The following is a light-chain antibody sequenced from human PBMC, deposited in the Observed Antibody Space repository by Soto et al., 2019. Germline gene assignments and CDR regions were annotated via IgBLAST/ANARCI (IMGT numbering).Light chain of an antibody. CDR2: DAS. J-gene: IGKJ1*01. CDR3: QQYNSYSRT. Sequence: QITQSPPTLSASLGDRVTITCLASQSISSWLAWYQQKPGKAPKLLIYDASSLESGVPSRFSGSGSGTEFTLTISSLQPDDFATYYCQQYNSYSRTFGQGTKVDIK. V-gene: IGKV1-5*01. CDR1: QSISSW.